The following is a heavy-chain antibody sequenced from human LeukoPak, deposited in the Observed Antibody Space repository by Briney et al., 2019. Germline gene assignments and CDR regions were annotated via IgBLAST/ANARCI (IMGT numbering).Heavy chain of an antibody. CDR1: GASISSGAYY. CDR3: ATDLGYCSSSSCRAFDI. J-gene: IGHJ3*02. V-gene: IGHV4-30-2*01. CDR2: IYHSGNT. D-gene: IGHD2-2*03. Sequence: NPSQTLSLTCTVSGASISSGAYYWSWLRQPPGKGLEWIGYIYHSGNTYYNPSLKSRVTISVDRSKNQFSLKLSSVTAADMAVYYCATDLGYCSSSSCRAFDIWGQGTMVTVSS.